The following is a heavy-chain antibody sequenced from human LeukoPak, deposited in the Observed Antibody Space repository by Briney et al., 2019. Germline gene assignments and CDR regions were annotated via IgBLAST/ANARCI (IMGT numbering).Heavy chain of an antibody. CDR3: VGGDY. CDR1: GFNFNSSS. J-gene: IGHJ4*02. V-gene: IGHV3-48*01. Sequence: GGSLRLSCAASGFNFNSSSRNWVRQAPGKGLEWVSYISSSGDNIHYSDSVEGRFTDSRDNAKNSLYLQMNSLRAEDTAVYYCVGGDYWGQGTLVTVSS. CDR2: ISSSGDNI.